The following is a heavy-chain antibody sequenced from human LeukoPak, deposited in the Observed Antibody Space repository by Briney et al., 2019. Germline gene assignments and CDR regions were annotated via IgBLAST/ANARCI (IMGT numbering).Heavy chain of an antibody. CDR1: GGSFSGYY. J-gene: IGHJ5*02. V-gene: IGHV4-34*01. Sequence: PSETLSLTCAVYGGSFSGYYWSWIRQPPGKGLEWIGEINHSGSTNYNPSLKSRVTISVDRSKNQFSLKLSSVTAADTAVYYCARGIARAFDPWGQGTLVTVSS. CDR2: INHSGST. CDR3: ARGIARAFDP.